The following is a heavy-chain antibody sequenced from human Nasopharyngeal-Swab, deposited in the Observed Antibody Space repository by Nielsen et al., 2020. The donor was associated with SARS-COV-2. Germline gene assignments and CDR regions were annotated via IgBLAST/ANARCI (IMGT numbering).Heavy chain of an antibody. CDR3: ARSGSGYARGWFDP. V-gene: IGHV3-20*01. J-gene: IGHJ5*02. CDR2: INWNGGST. D-gene: IGHD5-12*01. CDR1: GFTFDDYG. Sequence: GGSLRLSCAASGFTFDDYGMRWVRQAPGKGLEWVSGINWNGGSTGYADSVKGRFTISRDNAKNSLYLQMNSLRAEDTALYHCARSGSGYARGWFDPWGQGTLVTVSS.